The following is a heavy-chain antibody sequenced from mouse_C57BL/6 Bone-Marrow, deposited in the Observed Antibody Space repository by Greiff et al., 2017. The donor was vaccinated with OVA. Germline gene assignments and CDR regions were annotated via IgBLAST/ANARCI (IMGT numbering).Heavy chain of an antibody. Sequence: EVHLVESGEGLVKPGGSLKLSCAASGFTFSSYAMSWVRQTPEKRLEWVAYISSCGDYIYYADTVKGRFTISRDNARNTLYLQMSSLKSEDTAMYYCTREGITTVSTPFAYWGQGTLVTVSA. V-gene: IGHV5-9-1*02. D-gene: IGHD1-1*01. CDR1: GFTFSSYA. CDR2: ISSCGDYI. J-gene: IGHJ3*01. CDR3: TREGITTVSTPFAY.